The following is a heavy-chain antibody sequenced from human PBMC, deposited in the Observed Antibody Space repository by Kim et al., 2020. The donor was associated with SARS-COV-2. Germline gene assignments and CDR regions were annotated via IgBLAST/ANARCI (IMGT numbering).Heavy chain of an antibody. CDR2: ISAYNGNT. V-gene: IGHV1-18*01. J-gene: IGHJ6*02. CDR3: ARVSGNMIVVVTDYYYYGMDV. D-gene: IGHD3-22*01. Sequence: ASVKVSCKASGYTFTSYGISWVRQAPGQGLEWMGWISAYNGNTNYAQKLQGRVTMTTDTSTSTAYMELRSLRSDDTAVYYCARVSGNMIVVVTDYYYYGMDVWGQGTTVTVSS. CDR1: GYTFTSYG.